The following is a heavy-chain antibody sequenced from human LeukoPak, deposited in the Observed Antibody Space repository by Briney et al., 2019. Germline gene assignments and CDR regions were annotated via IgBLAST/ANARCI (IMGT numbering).Heavy chain of an antibody. Sequence: SKTLSLTCTVSGGSIRSYYWFWIRQPPGKGLEWIGNMYYSGSTNYNPSLKSRVTISVDTSRNQFSLKLSSVTAGDTAVYYCARAESSSWVDHWGQGTLVTVSS. J-gene: IGHJ4*02. CDR1: GGSIRSYY. V-gene: IGHV4-59*01. CDR2: MYYSGST. D-gene: IGHD6-13*01. CDR3: ARAESSSWVDH.